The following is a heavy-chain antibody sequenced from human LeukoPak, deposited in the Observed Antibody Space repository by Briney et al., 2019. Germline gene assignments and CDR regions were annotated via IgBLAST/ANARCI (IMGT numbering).Heavy chain of an antibody. J-gene: IGHJ4*02. D-gene: IGHD3-22*01. CDR2: IIPIFGTA. CDR1: GGTFSSYA. Sequence: SVKVSCKASGGTFSSYAISWVRQAPGQGLEWMGGIIPIFGTANYAQKFQGRVTITADESTSTAYMELSSLRSEDTAVYYCTTANRLTRDSSGYYPDSWGQGTLVTVSS. V-gene: IGHV1-69*13. CDR3: TTANRLTRDSSGYYPDS.